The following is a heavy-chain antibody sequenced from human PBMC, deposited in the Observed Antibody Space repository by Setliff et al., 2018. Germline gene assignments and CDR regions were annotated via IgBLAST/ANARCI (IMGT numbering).Heavy chain of an antibody. J-gene: IGHJ6*03. CDR2: IIPMFGTT. Sequence: SVKVSCKASGGTFSTYAINWVRQAPGQGLEWMGGIIPMFGTTNYARKFHGRVTIITDESTSTAYMELSSLSSDDTAVYYCAREGVDTRSSTDYRYYMDVWGQGTTVTVSS. CDR1: GGTFSTYA. V-gene: IGHV1-69*05. D-gene: IGHD5-18*01. CDR3: AREGVDTRSSTDYRYYMDV.